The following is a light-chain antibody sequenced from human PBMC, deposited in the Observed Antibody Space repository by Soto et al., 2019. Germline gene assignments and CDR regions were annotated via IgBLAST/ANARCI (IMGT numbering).Light chain of an antibody. V-gene: IGKV3D-20*02. Sequence: EIVLTQSPGTLSLSPGERATLSFRATQSVTITNLAWYQQKPGQPPRLLIYGASSRATGIPDRFSGSGSGTDFTLTISTLEPEDFAVYYCQQRSAWPPITFGQGTRLEIK. CDR3: QQRSAWPPIT. CDR2: GAS. CDR1: QSVTITN. J-gene: IGKJ5*01.